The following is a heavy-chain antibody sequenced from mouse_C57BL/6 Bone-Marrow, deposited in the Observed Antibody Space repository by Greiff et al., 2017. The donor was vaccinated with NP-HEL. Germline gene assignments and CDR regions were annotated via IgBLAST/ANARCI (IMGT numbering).Heavy chain of an antibody. CDR3: AREGYHEGYYAMDY. CDR2: ISNGCGST. J-gene: IGHJ4*01. V-gene: IGHV5-12*01. D-gene: IGHD2-2*01. CDR1: GFTFSDYY. Sequence: EVKLVESGGGLVQPGGSLKLSCAASGFTFSDYYMYWVRQTPEKRLEWVAYISNGCGSTYYPDTVKGRFTISRDNAKNTLYLQMSRLKSEDTAMYYWAREGYHEGYYAMDYWGQGTSVTVSS.